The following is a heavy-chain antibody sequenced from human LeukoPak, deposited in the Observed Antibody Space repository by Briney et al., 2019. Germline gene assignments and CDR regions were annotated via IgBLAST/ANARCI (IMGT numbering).Heavy chain of an antibody. J-gene: IGHJ4*02. CDR3: ARVRWGGLYYFDY. CDR2: ISTTGGTT. Sequence: GALRLSCAASGLTFSSYGMSWVRQAPGRGLEWVSAISTTGGTTYYADSVRGRFTISRDNSRNTLYLQMNSLRAEDTAVYYCARVRWGGLYYFDYWGQGTLVTVSS. V-gene: IGHV3-23*01. D-gene: IGHD3-16*01. CDR1: GLTFSSYG.